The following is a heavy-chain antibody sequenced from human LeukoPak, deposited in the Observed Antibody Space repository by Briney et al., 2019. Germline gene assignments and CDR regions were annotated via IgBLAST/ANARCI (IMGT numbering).Heavy chain of an antibody. CDR1: GFTFSSHG. V-gene: IGHV3-33*01. Sequence: GGSLRLSCAASGFTFSSHGMHWVRQAPGKGLEWVAVIWYDGSNKYYADSVKGRFTISRDNSKNTLYLQMNSLRAEDTAVYYCARDLFRWSDYYYDSSGYHYWGQGTLVTVSS. CDR3: ARDLFRWSDYYYDSSGYHY. CDR2: IWYDGSNK. D-gene: IGHD3-22*01. J-gene: IGHJ4*02.